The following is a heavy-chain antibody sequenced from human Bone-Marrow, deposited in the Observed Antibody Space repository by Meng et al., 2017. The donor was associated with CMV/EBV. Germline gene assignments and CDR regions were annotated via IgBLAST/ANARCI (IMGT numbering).Heavy chain of an antibody. Sequence: GESLKISCAASGFTFSSYSMHWVRQAPGKGLEWVASISNSGAYIYYSDSVKGRFTISRDNSKNTLYLQMNSLRAEDTAVYYCAKDLRGYDFSEFEYWGQGTLVTVSS. CDR2: ISNSGAYI. D-gene: IGHD3-3*01. CDR1: GFTFSSYS. J-gene: IGHJ4*02. V-gene: IGHV3-21*04. CDR3: AKDLRGYDFSEFEY.